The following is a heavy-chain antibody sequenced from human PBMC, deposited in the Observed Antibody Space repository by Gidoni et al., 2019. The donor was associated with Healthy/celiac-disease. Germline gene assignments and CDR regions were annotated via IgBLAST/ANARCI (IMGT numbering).Heavy chain of an antibody. D-gene: IGHD2-15*01. CDR1: GFTFSSYT. Sequence: EVQLVESGGGLVKPGGSLRLSCAASGFTFSSYTMHWVRQAPGKGLEWVSSISSSSSYIYYADSVKGRFTISRDNAKNSLYLEMNSLRAEDTAVYYCARDHGGSLDYWGQGTLVTVSS. J-gene: IGHJ4*02. CDR2: ISSSSSYI. CDR3: ARDHGGSLDY. V-gene: IGHV3-21*01.